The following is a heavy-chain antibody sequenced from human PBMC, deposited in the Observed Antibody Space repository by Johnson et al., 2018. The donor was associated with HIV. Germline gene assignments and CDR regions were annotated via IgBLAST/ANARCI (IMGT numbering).Heavy chain of an antibody. Sequence: VQLVESGGGLIQPGGSLRLSCAASGFTVSSNYMSWVRQAPGKGLEWVAVISYDGSNKYYADYVKGRFTISRDNSKNTLYLQMNSLKTEDTAVYYCTTALTVVTIWDAFDIWGQGTMVTVSS. CDR1: GFTVSSNY. CDR3: TTALTVVTIWDAFDI. V-gene: IGHV3-30*03. CDR2: ISYDGSNK. D-gene: IGHD4-23*01. J-gene: IGHJ3*02.